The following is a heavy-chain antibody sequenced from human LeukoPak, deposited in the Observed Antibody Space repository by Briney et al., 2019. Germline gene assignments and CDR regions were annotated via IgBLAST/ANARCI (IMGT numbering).Heavy chain of an antibody. D-gene: IGHD3-10*01. CDR3: ARESQLLWFGELLNNWFDP. CDR1: GGSFSGYY. V-gene: IGHV4-34*01. J-gene: IGHJ5*02. CDR2: INHSGST. Sequence: TSETLSLTCAVYGGSFSGYYWSWIRQPPGKGPEWIGEINHSGSTNYNPSLKSRVTISVDTSKNQFSLKLSSVTAADTAVYYCARESQLLWFGELLNNWFDPWGQGTLVTVSS.